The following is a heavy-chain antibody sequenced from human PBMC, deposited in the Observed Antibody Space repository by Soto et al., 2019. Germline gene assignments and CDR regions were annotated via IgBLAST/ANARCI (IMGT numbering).Heavy chain of an antibody. CDR2: IYYSGGT. J-gene: IGHJ3*02. Sequence: QLQLQESGPGLVKPSETLSLTCTVSGGSISSSSYYWGWIRQPPGKGLEWIGSIYYSGGTYYNPSLKRRVTISGYPSKNQFSLKLSSVTAADTAVYYCATVEMATIGGAFDIWGQGTMVTVSS. V-gene: IGHV4-39*01. CDR3: ATVEMATIGGAFDI. CDR1: GGSISSSSYY. D-gene: IGHD5-12*01.